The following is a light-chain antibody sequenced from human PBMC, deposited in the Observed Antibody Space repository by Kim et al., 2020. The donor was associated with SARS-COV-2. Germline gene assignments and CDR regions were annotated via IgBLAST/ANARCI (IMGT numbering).Light chain of an antibody. Sequence: DIQMTQSPSSVSASLGDRVTITCRASQDISTWLAWYQQKPGKAPKLLIYAASRLHSGVPSRFSGSGSGTDFTLTISSLQPEDFATYFCQQADSVPLTFAGGTKVDIK. CDR2: AAS. CDR3: QQADSVPLT. CDR1: QDISTW. V-gene: IGKV1-12*01. J-gene: IGKJ4*01.